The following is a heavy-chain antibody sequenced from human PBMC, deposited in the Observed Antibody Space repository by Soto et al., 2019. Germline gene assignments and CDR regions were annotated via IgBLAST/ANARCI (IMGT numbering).Heavy chain of an antibody. J-gene: IGHJ6*02. CDR2: IWYDGSNK. CDR1: GFTFSGYG. Sequence: PGGSLRLSCAASGFTFSGYGMHWVRQAPGKGLEWVAVIWYDGSNKYYADSVKGRFTISRDNSKNTLYLQMNSLRAEDTAVYYCAREANYDFWSGYYSTSVYYYGMDVWGQGTTVTVSS. CDR3: AREANYDFWSGYYSTSVYYYGMDV. V-gene: IGHV3-33*01. D-gene: IGHD3-3*01.